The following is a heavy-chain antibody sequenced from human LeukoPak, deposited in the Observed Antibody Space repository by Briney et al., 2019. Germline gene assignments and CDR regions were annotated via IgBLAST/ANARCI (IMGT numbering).Heavy chain of an antibody. D-gene: IGHD6-13*01. V-gene: IGHV3-23*01. Sequence: GGSLRLSCAASAFTYAMSWVRQAPGKGLEWVSVISGSGGSTYYADSVRGRFTISRDSSKNTLYLQMNSLRAEDTAIYYCAKDRAGIFDYWGQGTLVTVSS. CDR2: ISGSGGST. CDR1: AFTYA. CDR3: AKDRAGIFDY. J-gene: IGHJ4*02.